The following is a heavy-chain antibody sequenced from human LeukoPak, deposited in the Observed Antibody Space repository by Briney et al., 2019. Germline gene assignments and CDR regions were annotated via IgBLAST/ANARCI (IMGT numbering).Heavy chain of an antibody. J-gene: IGHJ4*02. V-gene: IGHV1-69*04. CDR3: ARDERLATHPKSYFDY. CDR1: GGTFSSYA. Sequence: EASVKVSCKASGGTFSSYAISWVRQAPGQGLEWMGRIIPILGIANYAQKFQGRVTITADKSTSTAYMELSSLRSEDTAVYYCARDERLATHPKSYFDYWGQGTLVTVSS. D-gene: IGHD5-12*01. CDR2: IIPILGIA.